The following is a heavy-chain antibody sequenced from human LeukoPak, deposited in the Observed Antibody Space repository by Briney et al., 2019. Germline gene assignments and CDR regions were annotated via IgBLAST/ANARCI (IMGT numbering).Heavy chain of an antibody. CDR2: INQDGSEE. D-gene: IGHD1-14*01. J-gene: IGHJ4*02. V-gene: IGHV3-7*04. Sequence: PGESLRLSCVGSGFTFSSYWTTWVRQAPGKGLEWVANINQDGSEENYVDSVRGRFTIPRDNARNSLFLQMNSLRAEDTAVYYCARGQTPCPRTCLDYWGQGTLVTVSS. CDR3: ARGQTPCPRTCLDY. CDR1: GFTFSSYW.